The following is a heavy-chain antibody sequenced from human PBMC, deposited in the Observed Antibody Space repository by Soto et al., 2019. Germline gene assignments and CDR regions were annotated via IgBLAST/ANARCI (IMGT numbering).Heavy chain of an antibody. D-gene: IGHD1-1*01. CDR3: ARSRGEKRGTTYWFDP. CDR2: SIPILGIA. J-gene: IGHJ5*02. V-gene: IGHV1-69*10. Sequence: ASVKLSCKASGVTFSSDAISWVRQAPGQGLEWMGGSIPILGIASYAQKFQDRVTITEDKSTSTAYMELSSLRSEDMVVYYCARSRGEKRGTTYWFDPWGQGTLVTVSS. CDR1: GVTFSSDA.